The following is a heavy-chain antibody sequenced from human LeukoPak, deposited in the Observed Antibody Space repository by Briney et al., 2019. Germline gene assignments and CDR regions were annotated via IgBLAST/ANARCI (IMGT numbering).Heavy chain of an antibody. D-gene: IGHD2-2*02. CDR3: ARDATYQLLYAYY. V-gene: IGHV1-69*13. Sequence: SVKVSCKASGGTFSSYAISWVRQAPGQGLEWMGGIIPIFVTANYAQKFQGRVTITADESTSTAYMELSSLRSEDTAVYYCARDATYQLLYAYYWGQGTLVTVSS. CDR1: GGTFSSYA. J-gene: IGHJ4*02. CDR2: IIPIFVTA.